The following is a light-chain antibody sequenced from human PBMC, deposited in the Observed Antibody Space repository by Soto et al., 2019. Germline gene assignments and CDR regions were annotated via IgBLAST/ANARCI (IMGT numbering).Light chain of an antibody. J-gene: IGKJ1*01. CDR3: QQYGTLPWT. Sequence: EIVMTQSPATLSVSPGERATLSCRASQSVSSNLAWYQQKPGQAPRLLIYGASSRATGIPDRFSGSGSGTDFTLIISRLEPEDFAVYYCQQYGTLPWTFGQGTKVDIK. CDR2: GAS. V-gene: IGKV3-20*01. CDR1: QSVSSN.